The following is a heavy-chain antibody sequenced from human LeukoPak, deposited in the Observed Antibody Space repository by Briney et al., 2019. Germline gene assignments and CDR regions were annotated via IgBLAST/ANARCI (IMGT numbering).Heavy chain of an antibody. CDR2: ISSGSRTI. Sequence: PGGSLRLSCVASGFTFSAYSMNWVRQAPGRGLEWLSYISSGSRTIYYADSVKGRFTIFRDNAQNSLFFQMNSLRVDDTAVYYCARESITGDRDFDYWGQGTLITVPS. D-gene: IGHD7-27*01. V-gene: IGHV3-48*01. CDR1: GFTFSAYS. J-gene: IGHJ4*02. CDR3: ARESITGDRDFDY.